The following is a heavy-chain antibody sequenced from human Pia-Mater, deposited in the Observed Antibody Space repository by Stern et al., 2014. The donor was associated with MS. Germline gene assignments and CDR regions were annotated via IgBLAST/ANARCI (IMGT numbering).Heavy chain of an antibody. D-gene: IGHD3-10*01. CDR2: ISYDGSNK. CDR3: AKDLPYYYGSGFL. Sequence: QLLESGGGVVQPGRSLRLSCAASGFTFSSYGMHWVRQAPGKGLEWVAVISYDGSNKYYADSVKGRFTISRDNSKNTLYLQMNSLRAEDTAVYYCAKDLPYYYGSGFLWGQGTLVTVSS. V-gene: IGHV3-30*18. J-gene: IGHJ1*01. CDR1: GFTFSSYG.